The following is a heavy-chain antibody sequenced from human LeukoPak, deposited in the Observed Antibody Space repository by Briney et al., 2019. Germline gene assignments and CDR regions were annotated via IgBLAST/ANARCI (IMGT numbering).Heavy chain of an antibody. CDR2: IYYSGST. Sequence: PSETLSLTCTVSGGSITSYYWSWIRQPPRKGLEWIGYIYYSGSTNYNPSLRSRVTISEDTSKNQLSLKLSSVTAADTAVHYCARQKPSGYYFYFDQWGQGTLVTVSS. CDR3: ARQKPSGYYFYFDQ. CDR1: GGSITSYY. D-gene: IGHD3-22*01. V-gene: IGHV4-59*01. J-gene: IGHJ4*02.